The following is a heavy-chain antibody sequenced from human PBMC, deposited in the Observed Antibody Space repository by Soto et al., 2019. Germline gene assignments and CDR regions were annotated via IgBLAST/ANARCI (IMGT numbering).Heavy chain of an antibody. J-gene: IGHJ4*02. CDR2: IYYSGST. V-gene: IGHV4-31*03. CDR3: ARGQIVVVVAATLPPNLHSGGIDY. Sequence: QVQLQESGPGLVKPSQTLSLTCTVSGGSISSGGYYWSWIRQHPGKGLEWIGYIYYSGSTYYNPSRKSRVTISVDASKDQFSLKRSSVTAADTAVYYCARGQIVVVVAATLPPNLHSGGIDYWGQGTLVTVSS. CDR1: GGSISSGGYY. D-gene: IGHD2-15*01.